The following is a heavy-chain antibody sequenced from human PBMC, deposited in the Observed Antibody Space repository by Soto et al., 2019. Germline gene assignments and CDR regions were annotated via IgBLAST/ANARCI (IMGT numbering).Heavy chain of an antibody. CDR1: GYTFSSYG. CDR2: ISAYDGYT. V-gene: IGHV1-18*01. D-gene: IGHD3-3*01. CDR3: ARGGYYDCSCSRHYHYYGMSV. Sequence: QVQLVQSGAEVKKPGASVKVSCKASGYTFSSYGINWVRQAPGQGLEWLGWISAYDGYTNYAQILQGRVSMTTATSTHTAYMELCSLRLDDTVVYYCARGGYYDCSCSRHYHYYGMSVWGHGTSVTVSS. J-gene: IGHJ6*02.